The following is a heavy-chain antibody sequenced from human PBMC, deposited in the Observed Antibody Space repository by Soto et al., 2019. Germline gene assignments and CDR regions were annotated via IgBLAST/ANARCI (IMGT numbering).Heavy chain of an antibody. D-gene: IGHD3-22*01. V-gene: IGHV3-74*01. Sequence: GGPLRLSCAASGFTFSSYWMHWVRQAPGKGLVWVSRINSDGSSTSYADSVKGRFTISRDNAKNTLYLQMNSLRAEDTAVYYCARDRDSSGYYYYGMDVWGQGTTVTVS. CDR2: INSDGSST. CDR1: GFTFSSYW. J-gene: IGHJ6*02. CDR3: ARDRDSSGYYYYGMDV.